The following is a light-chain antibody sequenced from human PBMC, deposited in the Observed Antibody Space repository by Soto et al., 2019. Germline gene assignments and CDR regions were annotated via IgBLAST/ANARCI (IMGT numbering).Light chain of an antibody. J-gene: IGKJ1*01. CDR3: QQYNTYSPRT. CDR1: QYISSW. Sequence: DIQMTPSPSTPSASVGDRVTITCRASQYISSWLAWYQQKPGTAPRLLIYDTSNLEDGVPSTFSGSGSGTDFTLTVSSLQPDDSATYYCQQYNTYSPRTFGQGTKVDIK. CDR2: DTS. V-gene: IGKV1-5*01.